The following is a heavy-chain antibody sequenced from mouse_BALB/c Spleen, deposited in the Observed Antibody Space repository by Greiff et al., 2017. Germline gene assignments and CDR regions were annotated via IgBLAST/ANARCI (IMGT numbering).Heavy chain of an antibody. CDR1: GYSITSDYA. CDR3: AREGGNYGTWFAY. CDR2: ISYSGST. J-gene: IGHJ3*01. D-gene: IGHD2-1*01. V-gene: IGHV3-2*02. Sequence: EVKLLESGPGLVKPSQSLSLTCTVTGYSITSDYAWNWIRQFPGNKLEWMGYISYSGSTSYNPSLKSRISITRDTSKNQFFLQLNSVTTEDTATYYCAREGGNYGTWFAYWGQGTLVTVSA.